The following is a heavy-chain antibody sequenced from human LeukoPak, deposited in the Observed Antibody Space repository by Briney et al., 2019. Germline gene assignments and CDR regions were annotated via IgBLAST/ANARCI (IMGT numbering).Heavy chain of an antibody. CDR1: GFTFSPYN. Sequence: PGGSLRLSCAASGFTFSPYNMNWVRQAPGKGLEWVSAISSSSSYIYYADSVKGRFTISRDNAKNSLYLQMNSLRAEDTAVYYCARSPPQQLVKFDYWGQGTLVTVSS. V-gene: IGHV3-21*01. CDR3: ARSPPQQLVKFDY. D-gene: IGHD6-13*01. CDR2: ISSSSSYI. J-gene: IGHJ4*02.